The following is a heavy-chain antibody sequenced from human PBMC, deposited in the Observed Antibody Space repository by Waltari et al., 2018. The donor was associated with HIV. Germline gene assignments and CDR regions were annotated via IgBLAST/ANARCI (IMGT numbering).Heavy chain of an antibody. V-gene: IGHV4-61*02. CDR1: GGPTSSGSYY. CDR3: ARGLAGDYGDYWP. Sequence: QVQLQESGPGLVKPSQTLSLTCTVSGGPTSSGSYYWSWIRPPAGTGLDWSGSIYTSGSTNYTPSVKSRVTISVDTSKNQFSLKLSSVTAADTAVYYCARGLAGDYGDYWPWGQGTLVTVSS. CDR2: IYTSGST. J-gene: IGHJ5*02. D-gene: IGHD4-17*01.